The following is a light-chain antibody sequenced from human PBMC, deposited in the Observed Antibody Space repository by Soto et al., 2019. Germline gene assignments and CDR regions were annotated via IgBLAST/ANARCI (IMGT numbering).Light chain of an antibody. CDR2: STS. V-gene: IGKV1-39*01. CDR1: QTIYNH. Sequence: DIQMTQSPSSLSASVGDTVTITCRASQTIYNHLHWYQQRPGEAPKLLIYSTSTLTTGLPSRFSGSGSGTEFTLTIIRLQPEDFATYFCQQTYSSFWTFGQGTRV. J-gene: IGKJ1*01. CDR3: QQTYSSFWT.